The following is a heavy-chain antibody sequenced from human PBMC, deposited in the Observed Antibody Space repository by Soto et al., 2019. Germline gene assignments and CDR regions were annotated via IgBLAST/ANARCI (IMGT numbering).Heavy chain of an antibody. V-gene: IGHV3-48*03. J-gene: IGHJ4*02. Sequence: EVKLLETGGGSVQPGGSLRLSCAVSGFNLTNYEMNWVRQVPGKGLEWISKIRGSSNNIYYADSVMGRFTISRDNANNLLFLQMNSLGAEDTAFYYCAAEALCGADCYFFEYWGQGTLVTVSS. CDR2: IRGSSNNI. D-gene: IGHD2-21*02. CDR3: AAEALCGADCYFFEY. CDR1: GFNLTNYE.